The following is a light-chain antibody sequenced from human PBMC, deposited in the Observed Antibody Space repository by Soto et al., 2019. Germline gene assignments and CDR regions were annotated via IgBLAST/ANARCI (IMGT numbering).Light chain of an antibody. J-gene: IGLJ1*01. CDR1: SSDVGGHNY. Sequence: QSVLTQPASVSGSPGQSITISCTGPSSDVGGHNYVSWYQQHPGTAPKLLIYEVSNRPSGVSNRFSGTKSGNTATLTISGLQAEDEADYYCSSYRGSNTLGIFGTGTKVTV. CDR3: SSYRGSNTLGI. CDR2: EVS. V-gene: IGLV2-14*01.